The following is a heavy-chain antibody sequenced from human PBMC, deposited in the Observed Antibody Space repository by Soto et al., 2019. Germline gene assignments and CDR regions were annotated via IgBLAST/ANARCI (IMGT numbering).Heavy chain of an antibody. CDR1: GGTFYTYT. Sequence: SVKVSGKASGGTFYTYTFSWVLQAPLQGLEWMGSITPIYPTTNYAEKFQGRLTVTADGSTNTAYMELNSLTSEDTAVYYCARIPRYSFPTSDDLDSWGQGTLVTVPQ. CDR2: ITPIYPTT. V-gene: IGHV1-69*13. CDR3: ARIPRYSFPTSDDLDS. D-gene: IGHD5-18*01. J-gene: IGHJ4*02.